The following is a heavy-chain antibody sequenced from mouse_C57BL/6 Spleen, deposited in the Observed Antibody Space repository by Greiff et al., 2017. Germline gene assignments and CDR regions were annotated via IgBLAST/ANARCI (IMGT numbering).Heavy chain of an antibody. D-gene: IGHD1-1*01. V-gene: IGHV5-4*03. CDR2: ISDGGSYT. CDR1: GFTFSSYA. CDR3: ARRYYGSSHYFDY. J-gene: IGHJ2*01. Sequence: EVMLVESGGGLVKPGGSLKLSCAASGFTFSSYAMSWVRQTPEKRLEWVATISDGGSYTYYPDNVKGRFTISRDNAKNNLYLQMSHLKSEDTAMYYCARRYYGSSHYFDYWGQGTTLTVSS.